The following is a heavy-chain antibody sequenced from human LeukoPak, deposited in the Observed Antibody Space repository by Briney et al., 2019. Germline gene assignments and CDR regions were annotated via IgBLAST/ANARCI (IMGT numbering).Heavy chain of an antibody. CDR1: GFTFSSYA. Sequence: PGGSLRLSCAASGFTFSSYAMSWVRQAPGKGLEWVSAISGSGGSTYYADSVKGRFTISRDNSKNTLYLQMNSLRAEDTAVYYCAKDGIYDYVWGSYRYMGDLAVDYWGQGTLVTVSS. J-gene: IGHJ4*02. D-gene: IGHD3-16*02. CDR3: AKDGIYDYVWGSYRYMGDLAVDY. V-gene: IGHV3-23*01. CDR2: ISGSGGST.